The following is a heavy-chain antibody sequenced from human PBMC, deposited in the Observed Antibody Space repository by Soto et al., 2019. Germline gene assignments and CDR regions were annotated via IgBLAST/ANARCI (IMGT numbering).Heavy chain of an antibody. Sequence: PSETLSLTCAVSGGSISSSKWWSWVRQPPGKGLEWIGEIYHSGNTNYNPSLKSRVTISVDTSKNQFSLKLSSVTAADTAVYFCARLPGYCSGDSCRIDYWGQGTLVTVSS. J-gene: IGHJ4*02. CDR2: IYHSGNT. D-gene: IGHD2-15*01. CDR3: ARLPGYCSGDSCRIDY. V-gene: IGHV4-4*02. CDR1: GGSISSSKW.